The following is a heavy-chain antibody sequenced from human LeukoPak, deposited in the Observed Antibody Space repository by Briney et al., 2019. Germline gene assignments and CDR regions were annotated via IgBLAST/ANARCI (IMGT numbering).Heavy chain of an antibody. D-gene: IGHD3-22*01. CDR3: ARGITMTY. Sequence: SETLSLTCTVSGGSISSYYWSWVRQPPGKGLEWIGYISHSGSTSYNPSLKSRVTISADTSKNQFSLKLSSVTAADTAVYYCARGITMTYWGQGTLVTVSS. CDR2: ISHSGST. V-gene: IGHV4-59*01. J-gene: IGHJ4*02. CDR1: GGSISSYY.